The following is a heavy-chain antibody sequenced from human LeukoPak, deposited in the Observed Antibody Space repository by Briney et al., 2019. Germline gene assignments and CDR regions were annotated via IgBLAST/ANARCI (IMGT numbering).Heavy chain of an antibody. CDR3: ARFGSLCRNGVCYGG. CDR2: ISSSGRTM. CDR1: GFTFSSYE. Sequence: GGSLRLSCAASGFTFSSYEMNWVRQAPGKGLEWISHISSSGRTMYYADSVKGRFTISRDNAKHSLYLQIKCLMAEGAAFNYCARFGSLCRNGVCYGGWGQGILVTVSS. J-gene: IGHJ4*02. V-gene: IGHV3-48*03. D-gene: IGHD2-8*01.